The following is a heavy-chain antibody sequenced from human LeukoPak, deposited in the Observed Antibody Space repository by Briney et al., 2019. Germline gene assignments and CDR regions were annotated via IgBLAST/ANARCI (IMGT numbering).Heavy chain of an antibody. Sequence: SETLSLTCAVSGGSISSGGYSWSWIRQPPGKGLEWIGYIYHSGSTYYNPSLKSRVTISVDRPKNQFSLKLSSVTAADTAVYYCATSRAYYDILTGYSDPDAFDIWGQGTMVIVSS. V-gene: IGHV4-30-2*01. CDR2: IYHSGST. CDR1: GGSISSGGYS. J-gene: IGHJ3*02. D-gene: IGHD3-9*01. CDR3: ATSRAYYDILTGYSDPDAFDI.